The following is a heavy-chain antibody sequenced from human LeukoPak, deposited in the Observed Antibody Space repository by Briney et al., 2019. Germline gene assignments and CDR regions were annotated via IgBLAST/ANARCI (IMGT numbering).Heavy chain of an antibody. CDR2: IGSDGTKK. CDR1: GFSFSDHA. J-gene: IGHJ4*02. CDR3: SSQMTSKRLFDS. V-gene: IGHV3-30*04. Sequence: PGGSLRLSCVASGFSFSDHAFHWVRQSPDKGLEWVALIGSDGTKKYYADSVQGRFTVSRENSKNTLFLQMNTVRADDTAVYFYSSQMTSKRLFDSWGQGTLVTVSS.